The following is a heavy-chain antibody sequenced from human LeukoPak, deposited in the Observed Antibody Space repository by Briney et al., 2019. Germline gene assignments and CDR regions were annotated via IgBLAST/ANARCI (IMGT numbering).Heavy chain of an antibody. CDR3: ARDGYCSSTSCGYGMDV. CDR2: ISAYNGNT. V-gene: IGHV1-18*04. Sequence: ASVKVSSKASGYTFTSYGISWVRQAPGQGLEWMGWISAYNGNTNYAQKLQGRVTMTTDTSTSTAYMELRSLRSEDTAVYYCARDGYCSSTSCGYGMDVWGKGTTVTVSS. D-gene: IGHD2-2*03. CDR1: GYTFTSYG. J-gene: IGHJ6*04.